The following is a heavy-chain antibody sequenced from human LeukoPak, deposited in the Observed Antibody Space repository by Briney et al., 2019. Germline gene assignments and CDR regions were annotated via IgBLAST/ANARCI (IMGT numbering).Heavy chain of an antibody. Sequence: GGSLRLSCAASGFTFSNYAFHWVRQPPGKGLEWAAVISYEGSVTYYADSVKGRFTISRDNSKNTLDLQMNSLRVEDTAVYYCVRDRAPWGGALGGAKGMDVWGEGTTVAVSS. CDR1: GFTFSNYA. D-gene: IGHD3-10*01. V-gene: IGHV3-30*04. J-gene: IGHJ6*04. CDR3: VRDRAPWGGALGGAKGMDV. CDR2: ISYEGSVT.